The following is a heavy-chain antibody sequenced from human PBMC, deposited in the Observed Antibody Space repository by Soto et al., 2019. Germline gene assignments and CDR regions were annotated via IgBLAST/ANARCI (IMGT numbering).Heavy chain of an antibody. Sequence: QVQLVQSGAEVKKPGSSVKVSCKASGGTFSSYTISWVRQAPGQGLEWMGRIIPILGIANYAQKFQGRVTITADKSTSTDYMELSSLRSEDTAVYYCARDLTIAVAGRAFDIWGQGTMVTVSS. J-gene: IGHJ3*02. CDR3: ARDLTIAVAGRAFDI. V-gene: IGHV1-69*08. CDR1: GGTFSSYT. CDR2: IIPILGIA. D-gene: IGHD6-19*01.